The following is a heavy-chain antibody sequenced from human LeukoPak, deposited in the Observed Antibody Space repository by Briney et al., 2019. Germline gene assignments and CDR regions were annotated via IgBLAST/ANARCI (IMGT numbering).Heavy chain of an antibody. V-gene: IGHV3-23*01. CDR1: GFTFSSYG. CDR3: ARDRDIVATIAPYYYYYMDV. D-gene: IGHD5-12*01. CDR2: ISGSGGST. J-gene: IGHJ6*03. Sequence: GGSLRLSCAASGFTFSSYGMSWVRQAPGKGLEWVSAISGSGGSTYYADSVKGRFTISRDNSKNTLYLQMNSLRAEDTALYYCARDRDIVATIAPYYYYYMDVWGKGTTVTISS.